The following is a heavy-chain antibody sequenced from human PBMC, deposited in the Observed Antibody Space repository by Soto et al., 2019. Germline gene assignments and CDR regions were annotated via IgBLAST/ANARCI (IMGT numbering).Heavy chain of an antibody. V-gene: IGHV1-18*01. Sequence: QVKLVQTGGEVKKPGASVKISCKASGYTFSSYGISWVRKAPGQGLEWMGWISAYNGNTNYAQKFQGRVTMTTDTSTSTAYIELRSLRSDDTAIYYCARTLNEWLLGLEWGQGTLVTVSS. CDR3: ARTLNEWLLGLE. CDR1: GYTFSSYG. J-gene: IGHJ4*02. CDR2: ISAYNGNT. D-gene: IGHD3-3*01.